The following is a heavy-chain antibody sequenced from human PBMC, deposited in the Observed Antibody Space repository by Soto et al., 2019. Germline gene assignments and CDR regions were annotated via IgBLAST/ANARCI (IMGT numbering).Heavy chain of an antibody. CDR3: ERESEDLTSNFDY. V-gene: IGHV3-21*06. Sequence: PGGSLRLSCAASGFTFTRYSMNWVRQAPGKGLEWVSSISSTTNYIYYGDSMKGRFTISRGNAKNSLYLEMNSLRAEDTAVYYCERESEDLTSNFDYWGQGTLVTVSS. CDR2: ISSTTNYI. J-gene: IGHJ4*02. CDR1: GFTFTRYS.